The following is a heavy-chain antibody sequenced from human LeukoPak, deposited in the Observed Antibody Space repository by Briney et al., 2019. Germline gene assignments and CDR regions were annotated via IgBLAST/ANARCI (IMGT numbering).Heavy chain of an antibody. CDR2: IYYRGCT. J-gene: IGHJ2*01. D-gene: IGHD1-26*01. Sequence: PSETLSLTCTVSGGPISSSFGSWIRQPPGKGLEWIGHIYYRGCTYYNPSLKSRVTISVDTSKNQFSLKLSSVTAADTAVYSCARRGANSGSYSHFDLWGRGTLVTVSA. CDR3: ARRGANSGSYSHFDL. V-gene: IGHV4-59*01. CDR1: GGPISSSF.